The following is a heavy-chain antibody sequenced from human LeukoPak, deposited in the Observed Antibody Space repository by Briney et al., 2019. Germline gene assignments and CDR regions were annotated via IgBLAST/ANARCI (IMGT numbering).Heavy chain of an antibody. CDR2: IKQDGSEK. V-gene: IGHV3-7*01. CDR1: GFTFSSYW. J-gene: IGHJ4*02. D-gene: IGHD3-22*01. Sequence: GGSLRLSCAASGFTFSSYWMSWVRQAPGKGLEWVANIKQDGSEKYYVDSVKGRFTISRDNAKNPLYLQMNSLRAEDTAVYYCARVHDSSGYYPYYFDYWGQGTLVTVSS. CDR3: ARVHDSSGYYPYYFDY.